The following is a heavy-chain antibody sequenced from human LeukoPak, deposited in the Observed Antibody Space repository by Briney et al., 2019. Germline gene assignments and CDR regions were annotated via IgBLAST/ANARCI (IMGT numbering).Heavy chain of an antibody. D-gene: IGHD6-19*01. CDR3: ARHLTYASAWYCPDY. CDR1: GYSFTSYR. CDR2: IYPGDSGT. V-gene: IGHV5-51*01. Sequence: GESLKISCKGSGYSFTSYRIGWVRQMPGKGLEWMGIIYPGDSGTRYSPSFQGQVTISADKSISTAYLQWSSLKASDTAMYYCARHLTYASAWYCPDYWGQGTLVTVSS. J-gene: IGHJ4*02.